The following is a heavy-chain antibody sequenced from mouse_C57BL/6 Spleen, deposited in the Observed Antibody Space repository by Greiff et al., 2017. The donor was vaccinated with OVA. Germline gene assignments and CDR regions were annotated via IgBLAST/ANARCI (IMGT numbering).Heavy chain of an antibody. CDR2: IDPSDSYT. V-gene: IGHV1-50*01. J-gene: IGHJ2*01. D-gene: IGHD1-1*01. CDR1: GYTFTSYW. CDR3: ARHYYGSSYEGY. Sequence: QVQLQQPGAELVKPGASVKLSCKASGYTFTSYWMQWVKQRPGQGLEWIGEIDPSDSYTNYNQKFKGKATLTVDTSSSTAYMQLSSLTSEDSAVYYCARHYYGSSYEGYWGQGTTLTVSS.